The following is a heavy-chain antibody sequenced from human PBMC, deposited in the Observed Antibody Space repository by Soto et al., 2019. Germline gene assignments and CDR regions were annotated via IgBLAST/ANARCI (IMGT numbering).Heavy chain of an antibody. CDR1: RFKFSDYS. J-gene: IGHJ4*02. V-gene: IGHV3-21*04. CDR3: ATLIKTYYDDSSGYSQDY. D-gene: IGHD3-22*01. Sequence: GGSLRLSCAASRFKFSDYSMNWVRHAPGKGLEWVSSISPRSAYIHYADAVKGRFIISRDDGKNALILQMNSLRAEDTAVYYCATLIKTYYDDSSGYSQDYWGQGTLVTVSS. CDR2: ISPRSAYI.